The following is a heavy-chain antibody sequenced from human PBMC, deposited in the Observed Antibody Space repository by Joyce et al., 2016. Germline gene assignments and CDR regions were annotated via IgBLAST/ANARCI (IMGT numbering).Heavy chain of an antibody. D-gene: IGHD1-26*01. J-gene: IGHJ6*02. Sequence: LSCAASGFTFSNYAMHWVRQAPGKGLEWVALISYDGSNKYYADSVKGRFTISRDNSKTTLSLQMNSLRAEDTAVYYCARDKAPRYSMYPSNYYFYAMDVWGQGTTVTVSS. CDR3: ARDKAPRYSMYPSNYYFYAMDV. V-gene: IGHV3-30*04. CDR2: ISYDGSNK. CDR1: GFTFSNYA.